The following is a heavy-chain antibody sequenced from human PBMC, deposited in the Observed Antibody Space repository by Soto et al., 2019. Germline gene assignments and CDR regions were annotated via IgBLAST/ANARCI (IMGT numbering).Heavy chain of an antibody. Sequence: GGSLRLSCAASGFTFSSYWMRWVRQGPGKALEWVANIKQDGSEKYYVYSVKGRFTISRDNAKNSLYLQMNSLRAEDTAVYSCARDQEGSSGFSTYWYFDLWGRGTLVTVS. D-gene: IGHD6-19*01. CDR3: ARDQEGSSGFSTYWYFDL. J-gene: IGHJ2*01. CDR1: GFTFSSYW. CDR2: IKQDGSEK. V-gene: IGHV3-7*01.